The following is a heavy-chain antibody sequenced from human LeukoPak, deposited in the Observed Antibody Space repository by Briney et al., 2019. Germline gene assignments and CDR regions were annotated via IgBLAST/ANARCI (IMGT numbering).Heavy chain of an antibody. J-gene: IGHJ3*02. CDR3: ARGKVAVAATDDAFEI. CDR2: ISTSSSYI. Sequence: GGTLRLSCAASGITFSSYNMNWVRQAPGQGLEWISSISTSSSYIYYADSVKGRFPISRGYARKSLFLQTNSLRTEDTAVYYCARGKVAVAATDDAFEIWGQGTMVTVSS. D-gene: IGHD6-19*01. CDR1: GITFSSYN. V-gene: IGHV3-21*01.